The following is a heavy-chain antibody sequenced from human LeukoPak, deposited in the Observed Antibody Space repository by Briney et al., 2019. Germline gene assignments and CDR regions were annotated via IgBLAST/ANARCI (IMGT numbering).Heavy chain of an antibody. V-gene: IGHV4-59*01. Sequence: PAETLSLTCTVSGGSISSYCWSWIRQLPGKGLECIGYIYYSGSTNYNPSPKSRVSISVDTSKNQFSMKLSSVTAADTAVYYCAREKREGGGSYFFDYWGQGTLVTVSS. D-gene: IGHD1-26*01. CDR1: GGSISSYC. CDR3: AREKREGGGSYFFDY. J-gene: IGHJ4*02. CDR2: IYYSGST.